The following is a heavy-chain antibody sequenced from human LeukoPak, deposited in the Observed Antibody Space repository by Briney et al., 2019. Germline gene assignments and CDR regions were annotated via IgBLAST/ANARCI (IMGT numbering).Heavy chain of an antibody. J-gene: IGHJ4*02. CDR3: ASLGGTYDY. D-gene: IGHD1-26*01. CDR2: ISDSGST. CDR1: RGSISSYY. V-gene: IGHV4-4*09. Sequence: SETLSLTCTVSRGSISSYYWSWVRQPPGKGLEWIGYISDSGSTNYKPSLKSRVTTSRDTSKRQVSLKMRFVTAADTAVYFCASLGGTYDYWGQGILVIVSS.